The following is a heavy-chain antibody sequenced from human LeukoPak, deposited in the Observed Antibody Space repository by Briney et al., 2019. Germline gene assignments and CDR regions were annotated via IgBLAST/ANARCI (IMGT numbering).Heavy chain of an antibody. D-gene: IGHD1-1*01. J-gene: IGHJ4*02. V-gene: IGHV3-15*01. CDR3: TTVQGGFEY. Sequence: PGGSLRLSCSTSGFTFNSHGFHWVRQAPGKGLEWVGRIKSKTDGGTTDYAAPVKGRFTISRDDSKNTLYLQMNSLKTEDTAVYYCTTVQGGFEYWGQGTLVTVSS. CDR1: GFTFNSHG. CDR2: IKSKTDGGTT.